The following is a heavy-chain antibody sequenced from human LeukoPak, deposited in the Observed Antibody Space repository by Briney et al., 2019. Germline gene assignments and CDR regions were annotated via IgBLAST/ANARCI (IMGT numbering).Heavy chain of an antibody. CDR2: MNGEGTTI. Sequence: GGSLRLSCATSGLTFRTTWMHWVRQAPGKGLVWVSRMNGEGTTIDYADSVKGRFTVSRDYAKNTLFLQMNNLRTEDTALYFCATARNFRFEYWGQGSLVIVSA. D-gene: IGHD1-7*01. CDR1: GLTFRTTW. J-gene: IGHJ4*02. V-gene: IGHV3-74*01. CDR3: ATARNFRFEY.